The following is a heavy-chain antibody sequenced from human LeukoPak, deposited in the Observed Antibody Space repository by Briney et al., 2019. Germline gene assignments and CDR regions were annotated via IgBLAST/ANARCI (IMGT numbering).Heavy chain of an antibody. D-gene: IGHD3-3*01. J-gene: IGHJ4*02. V-gene: IGHV4-38-2*02. CDR2: IYHSGSN. Sequence: SETLSLTCTVSGYSISSGYYWGWIRQPPGKGLEGIGRIYHSGSNYYNPSLKSRVTISGDTSKNQFSLKLSSVTAADTAVYYGARTQNPYDFWSGYYKGGYYFDYWGQGTLVTVSS. CDR1: GYSISSGYY. CDR3: ARTQNPYDFWSGYYKGGYYFDY.